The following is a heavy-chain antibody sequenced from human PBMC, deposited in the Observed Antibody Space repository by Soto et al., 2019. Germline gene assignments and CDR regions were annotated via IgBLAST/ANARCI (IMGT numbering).Heavy chain of an antibody. J-gene: IGHJ4*02. Sequence: PVGSLSLSGSASGFTFRNYWMTWVRQAPGKGLEWVANLNQDGSTIYSLDSVKGRFTVFRDNAKNSQYLQMNSLRAEDTAVYYCARIGYSSSSLDYWGRGTLVTVSS. V-gene: IGHV3-7*01. CDR2: LNQDGSTI. CDR3: ARIGYSSSSLDY. D-gene: IGHD6-6*01. CDR1: GFTFRNYW.